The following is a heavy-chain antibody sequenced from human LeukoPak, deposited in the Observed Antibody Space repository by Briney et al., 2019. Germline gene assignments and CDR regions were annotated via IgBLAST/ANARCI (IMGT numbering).Heavy chain of an antibody. D-gene: IGHD1-26*01. CDR1: GGSISSGDYY. J-gene: IGHJ4*02. V-gene: IGHV4-30-4*01. Sequence: SETLSLTCTVSGGSISSGDYYWSWIRQPPGKGLEWIGYIYYSGSTYYNPSLKSRVTISVDTSKNQFSLKLSSVTAADTAVYYCAREVTGSGSYRNYWGQGTLVTVSS. CDR3: AREVTGSGSYRNY. CDR2: IYYSGST.